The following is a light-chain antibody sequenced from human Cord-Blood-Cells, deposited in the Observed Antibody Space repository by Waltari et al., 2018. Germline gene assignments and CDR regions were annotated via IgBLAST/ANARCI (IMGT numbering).Light chain of an antibody. CDR3: QQRSNRPPGT. CDR2: DAS. Sequence: EIVLTQSPATLSLSLGERATLLCRASQSVSSYLAWYQQKPGQAPRLLIYDASNRATGIPARFSGSGSGTDFTLTISSREPEDFAVYYCQQRSNRPPGTFGQGTKVEIK. V-gene: IGKV3-11*01. J-gene: IGKJ1*01. CDR1: QSVSSY.